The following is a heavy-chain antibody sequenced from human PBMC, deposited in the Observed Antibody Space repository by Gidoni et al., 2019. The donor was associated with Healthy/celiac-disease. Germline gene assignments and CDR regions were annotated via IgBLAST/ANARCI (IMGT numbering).Heavy chain of an antibody. D-gene: IGHD6-19*01. CDR1: GFTFSSYW. Sequence: EVQLVESGGGLVQPGGSLRLSCAASGFTFSSYWMSWVRQAPGKGLEWVANIKQDGSEKYYVDSVKGRFTISRDNAKNSLYLQMNSLRAEDTAVYYCAREGEQWLVPGFGYWGQGTLVTVSS. J-gene: IGHJ4*02. V-gene: IGHV3-7*01. CDR2: IKQDGSEK. CDR3: AREGEQWLVPGFGY.